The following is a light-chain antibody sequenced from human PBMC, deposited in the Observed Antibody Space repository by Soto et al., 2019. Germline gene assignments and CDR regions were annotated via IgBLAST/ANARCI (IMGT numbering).Light chain of an antibody. CDR1: QEIRNY. J-gene: IGKJ4*01. CDR3: EQHVNMPLT. V-gene: IGKV1-33*01. Sequence: DIQMTQSPSSLSASVGDRATITCQSSQEIRNYLNWYQQKPVEAPKLLIYDAINLESGGPSRFSGSGYGTQFAFTISSLQPEYFATYYCEQHVNMPLTFGGGTKVDIK. CDR2: DAI.